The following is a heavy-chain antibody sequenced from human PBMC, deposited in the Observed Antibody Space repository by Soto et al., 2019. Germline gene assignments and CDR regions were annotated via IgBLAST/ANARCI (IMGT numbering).Heavy chain of an antibody. D-gene: IGHD3-22*01. CDR1: GGSISSGGYY. V-gene: IGHV4-31*03. Sequence: SETLSLTCTVSGGSISSGGYYWSWIRQHPGKGLEWIGYIYYSGSTYYNPSLKSRVTISVDTSKNQFSLKLSSVTAADTAVYYCTRHHPHHYDSSGYFAYWGQGTLVTVSS. CDR3: TRHHPHHYDSSGYFAY. CDR2: IYYSGST. J-gene: IGHJ4*02.